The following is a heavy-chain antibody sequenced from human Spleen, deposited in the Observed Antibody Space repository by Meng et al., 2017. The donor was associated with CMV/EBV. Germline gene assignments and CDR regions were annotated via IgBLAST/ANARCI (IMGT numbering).Heavy chain of an antibody. CDR2: MYYSGST. J-gene: IGHJ4*02. D-gene: IGHD4-11*01. Sequence: SETLSLTCIVSGGSINNYYWSWIRQSPVKGLEWIGYMYYSGSTDYNPSFKSRVTISIDTSKNQFSLKLTSVTAADTAVYYCARENSNYPYFDYWGQGTLVTVSS. CDR1: GGSINNYY. CDR3: ARENSNYPYFDY. V-gene: IGHV4-59*12.